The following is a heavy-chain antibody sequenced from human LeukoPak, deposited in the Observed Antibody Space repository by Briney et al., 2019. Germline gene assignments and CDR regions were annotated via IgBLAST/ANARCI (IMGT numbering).Heavy chain of an antibody. V-gene: IGHV3-30-3*01. CDR1: GFTFSSYA. CDR3: ARDGYCSSTSCSGLDP. CDR2: ISYDGSNK. D-gene: IGHD2-2*03. Sequence: PGRSLRLSCAASGFTFSSYAMHWVRQAPGKGLEWVAVISYDGSNKYYADSVKGRFTISRDNSKNTLYLQMNSLRAEDTAVYYCARDGYCSSTSCSGLDPWGQGTLVTVSS. J-gene: IGHJ5*02.